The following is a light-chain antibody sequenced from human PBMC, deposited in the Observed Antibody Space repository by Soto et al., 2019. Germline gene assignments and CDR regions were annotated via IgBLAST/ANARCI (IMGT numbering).Light chain of an antibody. CDR2: EVS. CDR1: SSDVGGHNY. V-gene: IGLV2-8*01. CDR3: SSYAGSNNLV. J-gene: IGLJ2*01. Sequence: QSALTQPRSVSGSLGQSVTISCTGTSSDVGGHNYVSWYQQHPGKAPKLMIYEVSKRPSGVPDRFSGSKSGNTASLTVSGLQAEDEADYYCSSYAGSNNLVFGGGTKLTVL.